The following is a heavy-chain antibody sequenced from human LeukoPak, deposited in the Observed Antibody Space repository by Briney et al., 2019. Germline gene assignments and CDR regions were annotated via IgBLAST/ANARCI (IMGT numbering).Heavy chain of an antibody. CDR2: ISAYNGST. J-gene: IGHJ6*02. V-gene: IGHV1-18*01. D-gene: IGHD6-19*01. CDR3: ARDLTSNVAVTEYHYYAMDV. CDR1: DFSFTSYG. Sequence: ASVKVSCKVSDFSFTSYGMSWVRQAPGQGLEWMGWISAYNGSTKYAQKLQGRVTMTTDTSTGTAYMELRSLRPDDTAVYYCARDLTSNVAVTEYHYYAMDVWGQGTTVTVSS.